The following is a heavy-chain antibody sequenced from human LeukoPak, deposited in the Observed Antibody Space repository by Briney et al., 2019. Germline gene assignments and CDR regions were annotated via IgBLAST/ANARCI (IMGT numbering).Heavy chain of an antibody. V-gene: IGHV3-30*04. CDR2: ISYDGSNK. Sequence: PGGSLRLSCAASGFTFSSYAMHWVRQAPGKGLEWVAVISYDGSNKYYADSVKGRFTISRDNSKNTLYLQMNSLRAEDTAVYCCAREGYYDSSGYYPFDYWGQGTLVTVSS. D-gene: IGHD3-22*01. J-gene: IGHJ4*02. CDR1: GFTFSSYA. CDR3: AREGYYDSSGYYPFDY.